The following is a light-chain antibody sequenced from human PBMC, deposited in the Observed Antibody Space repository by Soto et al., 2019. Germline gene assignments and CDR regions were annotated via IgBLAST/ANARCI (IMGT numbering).Light chain of an antibody. V-gene: IGKV3-11*01. CDR1: QSISRY. CDR2: GAS. Sequence: IVLTQSPGTLSLSPGERTTLPCRASQSISRYLAWYQQKPGQGPRLLIYGASSRATGTPDRFSGSGSGTDFTLTISSLEPEDFAVYYCQQRSNWPPAFGGGTKV. CDR3: QQRSNWPPA. J-gene: IGKJ4*01.